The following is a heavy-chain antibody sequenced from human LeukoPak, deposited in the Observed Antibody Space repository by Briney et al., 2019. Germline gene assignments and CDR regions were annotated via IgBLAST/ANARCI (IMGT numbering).Heavy chain of an antibody. Sequence: SETLSLTCTVSGGSISSYLWSWIRQPPGKGLEWIGYIYYSGSTNYNPSLKSRVTILVDTSKNQFSLKVSSVTAADTAVYYCARSDYSNGYYYFDYWGQGTLVTVSS. J-gene: IGHJ4*02. V-gene: IGHV4-59*01. CDR1: GGSISSYL. CDR2: IYYSGST. CDR3: ARSDYSNGYYYFDY. D-gene: IGHD6-19*01.